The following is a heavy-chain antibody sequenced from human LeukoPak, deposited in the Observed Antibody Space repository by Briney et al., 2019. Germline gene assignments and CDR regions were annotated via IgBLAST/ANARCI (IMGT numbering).Heavy chain of an antibody. Sequence: SETLSLTCTVSGGSISTYYWSWIRQPAGKGLEWIGRIYTSGSTDYNPSLKSRVTMSVDTSKDQFSLKLSSVTAADTAVYYCARATIFEYYFDYWGQGTLVTVSS. V-gene: IGHV4-4*07. D-gene: IGHD3-9*01. CDR2: IYTSGST. CDR1: GGSISTYY. CDR3: ARATIFEYYFDY. J-gene: IGHJ4*02.